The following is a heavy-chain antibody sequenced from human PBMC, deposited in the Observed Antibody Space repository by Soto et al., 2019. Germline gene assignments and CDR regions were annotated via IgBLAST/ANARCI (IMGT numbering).Heavy chain of an antibody. D-gene: IGHD2-2*01. Sequence: GESLKISCTGSGYAFTSYWIAWVRQMPGKGLEWMGIIYPGDSDTRYSPSFQGQVTISADKSITTAYLQWSSLKASDTAMYYCAGGYCTTTICDPWFDPWGQGTLVTVSS. CDR2: IYPGDSDT. V-gene: IGHV5-51*01. CDR3: AGGYCTTTICDPWFDP. CDR1: GYAFTSYW. J-gene: IGHJ5*02.